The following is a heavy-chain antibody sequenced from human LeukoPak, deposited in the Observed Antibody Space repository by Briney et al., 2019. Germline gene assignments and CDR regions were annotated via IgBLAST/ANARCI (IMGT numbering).Heavy chain of an antibody. V-gene: IGHV3-21*01. D-gene: IGHD3-3*01. CDR2: ISSSSSYI. Sequence: PGGSLRLSCAASGFTFSSYSMNWVRQAPGKGLEWVSSISSSSSYIYYADSVEGRFTISRDNAKNSLYLQMNSLRAEDTAVYYCARDLSPYYDFWSGYWDDYWGQGTLVTVSS. CDR1: GFTFSSYS. J-gene: IGHJ4*02. CDR3: ARDLSPYYDFWSGYWDDY.